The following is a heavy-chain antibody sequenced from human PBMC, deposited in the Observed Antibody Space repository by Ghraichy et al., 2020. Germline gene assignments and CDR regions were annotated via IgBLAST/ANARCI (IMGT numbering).Heavy chain of an antibody. D-gene: IGHD5-18*01. V-gene: IGHV3-30*02. Sequence: GESLNISCAASGFTFSSYGMHWVRQAPGKGLEWVAFIRYDGSNKYYADSVKGRFTISRDNSKNTLYLQMNSLRAEDTAVYYCAKDLKGGAMVTDYYYGMDVWGQGTTVTVSS. CDR1: GFTFSSYG. J-gene: IGHJ6*02. CDR3: AKDLKGGAMVTDYYYGMDV. CDR2: IRYDGSNK.